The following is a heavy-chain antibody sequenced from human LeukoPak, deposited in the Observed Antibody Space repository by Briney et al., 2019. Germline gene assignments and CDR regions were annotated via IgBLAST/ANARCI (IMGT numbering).Heavy chain of an antibody. CDR1: GDSVSSTRYY. V-gene: IGHV4-39*01. D-gene: IGHD3-16*01. Sequence: SETLSLTCTVSGDSVSSTRYYWGWIRQPPGKGLEWIGSIYYSGTTYYNPSLKSLVTILLDMSKNQFSLRLTSVTAADTAVYYCARYSYGGEDWFDPWGQGTLVTVSS. CDR2: IYYSGTT. CDR3: ARYSYGGEDWFDP. J-gene: IGHJ5*02.